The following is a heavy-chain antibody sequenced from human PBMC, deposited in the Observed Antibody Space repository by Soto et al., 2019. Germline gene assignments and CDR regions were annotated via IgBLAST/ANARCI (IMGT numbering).Heavy chain of an antibody. D-gene: IGHD6-19*01. Sequence: GSLRLSCAASGFTFSSYSMNWVRQAPGKGLEWVSYISSSSSTIYYADSVKGRFTISRDNAKNSLYLQMNSLRAEDTAVYYCARDPGGAVAGTRVGAFDIWGQGTMVTVSS. CDR3: ARDPGGAVAGTRVGAFDI. CDR2: ISSSSSTI. CDR1: GFTFSSYS. J-gene: IGHJ3*02. V-gene: IGHV3-48*01.